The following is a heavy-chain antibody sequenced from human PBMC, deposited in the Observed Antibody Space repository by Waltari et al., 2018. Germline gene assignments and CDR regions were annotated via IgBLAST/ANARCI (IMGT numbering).Heavy chain of an antibody. V-gene: IGHV3-48*04. J-gene: IGHJ3*01. D-gene: IGHD3-10*01. CDR1: GFTFSTYA. CDR2: ISSSGNSI. Sequence: EVQLMESGGGLVQPGGSLTLSCAASGFTFSTYAMNWFRQAPGRGLEWVSYISSSGNSIDYADSVRGRFTIFRGNGKNSLYLRMNSLRAEDTAMYYCARDSPIHRSYSESADAFDVWGQGTMVTVSS. CDR3: ARDSPIHRSYSESADAFDV.